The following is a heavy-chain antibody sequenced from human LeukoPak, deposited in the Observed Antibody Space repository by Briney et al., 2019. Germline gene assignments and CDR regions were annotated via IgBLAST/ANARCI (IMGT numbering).Heavy chain of an antibody. V-gene: IGHV4-59*01. CDR1: GGSISSYY. CDR3: ARGNSIAVAGNY. CDR2: IYYSGGT. Sequence: PSETLSLTCTVSGGSISSYYWSWIRQPPGKGLEWIGYIYYSGGTNYNPSLKSRVTISVDTSKNQFSLKLSSVTAADTAVYYCARGNSIAVAGNYWGQGTLVTVSS. D-gene: IGHD6-19*01. J-gene: IGHJ4*02.